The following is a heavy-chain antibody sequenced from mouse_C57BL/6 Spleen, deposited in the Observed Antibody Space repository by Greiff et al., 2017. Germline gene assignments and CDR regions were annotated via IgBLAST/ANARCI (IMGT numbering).Heavy chain of an antibody. CDR3: ARTYYGSRGNFDY. V-gene: IGHV1-61*01. J-gene: IGHJ2*01. CDR2: IYPSDSET. Sequence: QVQLQQPGAELVRPGSSVKLSCKASGYTFTSYWMDWVKQRPGQGLEWIGNIYPSDSETHYNQKFKDKATLNVDKSSSTAYMQLSSLTSEDSAVYYGARTYYGSRGNFDYWGQGTTLTVSS. D-gene: IGHD1-1*01. CDR1: GYTFTSYW.